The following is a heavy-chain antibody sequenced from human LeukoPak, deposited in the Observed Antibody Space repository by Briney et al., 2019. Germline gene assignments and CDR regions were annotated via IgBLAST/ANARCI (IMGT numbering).Heavy chain of an antibody. CDR1: GGSFSGYY. CDR3: ARIGRYGSGSSATYLRKPNYWYFDL. V-gene: IGHV4-34*01. CDR2: INHSEST. D-gene: IGHD3-10*01. Sequence: SETLSLTCAVYGGSFSGYYWSWIRQPPGKGLEWIGEINHSESTNYNPSLKSRVTVSVDTSKNQFSLKLSSVTAADTAVYYCARIGRYGSGSSATYLRKPNYWYFDLWGRGTLVTVSS. J-gene: IGHJ2*01.